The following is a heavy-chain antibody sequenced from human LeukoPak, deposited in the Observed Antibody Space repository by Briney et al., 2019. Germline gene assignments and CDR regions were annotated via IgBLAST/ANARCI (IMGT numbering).Heavy chain of an antibody. CDR2: IHYSGHT. CDR3: ARLGKEVTYTAYYLDY. CDR1: GGSISTAY. V-gene: IGHV4-59*08. J-gene: IGHJ4*02. Sequence: SETLSLTCTGSGGSISTAYWSLIRQPPGKGLEYIAFIHYSGHTNYNPSLKSRVTISIDTSKNQFSLKLSSVTAADTAVYFCARLGKEVTYTAYYLDYWGQGALVTVSS. D-gene: IGHD1-26*01.